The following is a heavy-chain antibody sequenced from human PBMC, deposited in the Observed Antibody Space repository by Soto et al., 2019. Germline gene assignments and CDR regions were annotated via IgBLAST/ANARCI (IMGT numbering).Heavy chain of an antibody. V-gene: IGHV1-18*01. CDR1: GYTFTSYD. J-gene: IGHJ4*02. CDR2: ISTYNGNT. Sequence: QVQLVQSGAEVKKPGASVKVSCKASGYTFTSYDTSWLRQAPGQGLEWMGWISTYNGNTNYAQRLQGRVTMTTDTSTSTAYMDLRSLSSDDTAVYYCARGMGQPLDYWGQGTLVTVSS. D-gene: IGHD3-16*01. CDR3: ARGMGQPLDY.